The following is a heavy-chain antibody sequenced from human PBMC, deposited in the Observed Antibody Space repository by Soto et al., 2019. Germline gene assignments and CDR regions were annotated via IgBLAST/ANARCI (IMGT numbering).Heavy chain of an antibody. Sequence: SETLSLTCAVYGGSFSGYYWSWIRQPPGKGLEWIGEINHSGSTNYNPSLKSRVTISVDTSKNQFPLKLSSVTAADTAVYYCARGSRIATRPSGWFYYWGQGTLVTVSS. J-gene: IGHJ4*02. D-gene: IGHD6-19*01. CDR3: ARGSRIATRPSGWFYY. CDR2: INHSGST. V-gene: IGHV4-34*01. CDR1: GGSFSGYY.